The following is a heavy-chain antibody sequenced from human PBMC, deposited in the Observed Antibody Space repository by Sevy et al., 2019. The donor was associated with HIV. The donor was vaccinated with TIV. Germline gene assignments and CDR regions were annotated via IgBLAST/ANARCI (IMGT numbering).Heavy chain of an antibody. CDR2: INGDGSNT. CDR1: GFTFNNYW. CDR3: TSRMTTVSRGLFNY. J-gene: IGHJ4*02. D-gene: IGHD4-17*01. V-gene: IGHV3-74*01. Sequence: GGSLRLSCAASGFTFNNYWIHWVRQTPGKGLLWFSRINGDGSNTTYVDSVKGRFTISRDNAKNMVFLQMNSLREEDTGVYYCTSRMTTVSRGLFNYWGQGTLVTVSS.